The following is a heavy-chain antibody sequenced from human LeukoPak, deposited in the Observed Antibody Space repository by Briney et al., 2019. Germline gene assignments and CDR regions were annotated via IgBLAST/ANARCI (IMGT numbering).Heavy chain of an antibody. V-gene: IGHV4-39*01. CDR3: ARLKQWVDAFDI. D-gene: IGHD6-19*01. Sequence: PSETLSLTCTVSGGSISSSSSYWGWIRQPPGKGLEWIGSVYYSGSTYYNPSLKRRVAISVDTSKNQFSLKLSSVTAADTAVYYCARLKQWVDAFDIWGQGTMVTVSS. CDR1: GGSISSSSSY. CDR2: VYYSGST. J-gene: IGHJ3*02.